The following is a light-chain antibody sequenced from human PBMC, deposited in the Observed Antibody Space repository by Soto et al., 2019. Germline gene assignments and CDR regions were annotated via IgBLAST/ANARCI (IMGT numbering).Light chain of an antibody. J-gene: IGLJ1*01. CDR2: EVS. V-gene: IGLV2-14*01. CDR1: SSDVGSYNY. CDR3: SSYTTSGTLYV. Sequence: QLVLTQPASVSGSPGQSITISCTGTSSDVGSYNYVSWYQQHPGKAPKLMIYEVSNRPSGVSDRFSGSKSDNTASLTISGLQAEDEADYYCSSYTTSGTLYVFGTGTKLTVL.